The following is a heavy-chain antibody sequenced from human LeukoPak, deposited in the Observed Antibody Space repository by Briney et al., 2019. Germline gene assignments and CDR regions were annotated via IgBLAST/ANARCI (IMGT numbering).Heavy chain of an antibody. Sequence: PGGSLRLSCAASGFTFSSYAMSWVRQAPGKGLEWVSAISGSGGSTYYADSVKGRFTISRDNSKNTLHLQMNSLRAEDTAVYYCAKAQPQGEYDFWSGYLYYFDYWGQGTLVTVSS. CDR1: GFTFSSYA. D-gene: IGHD3-3*01. J-gene: IGHJ4*02. CDR2: ISGSGGST. CDR3: AKAQPQGEYDFWSGYLYYFDY. V-gene: IGHV3-23*01.